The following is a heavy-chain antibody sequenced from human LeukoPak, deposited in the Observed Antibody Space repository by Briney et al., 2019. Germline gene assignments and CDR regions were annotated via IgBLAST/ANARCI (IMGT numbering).Heavy chain of an antibody. D-gene: IGHD5-24*01. J-gene: IGHJ4*02. V-gene: IGHV1-2*02. CDR3: ASRDGPQGGFDY. CDR2: INPNSGGT. Sequence: ASVKVSCKASGYTFTGYYMHWVRQAPRQGLEWMGWINPNSGGTDYAQKFQGRVTMTRDTSISTAYMELNRLRSDDTAVYYCASRDGPQGGFDYWGQGTLVTVSS. CDR1: GYTFTGYY.